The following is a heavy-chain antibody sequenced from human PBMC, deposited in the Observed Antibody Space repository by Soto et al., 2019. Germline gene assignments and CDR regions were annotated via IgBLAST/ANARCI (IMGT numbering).Heavy chain of an antibody. CDR2: IYYSGRT. J-gene: IGHJ4*02. CDR1: GGSINSRYW. CDR3: ARANSTIIIPENY. D-gene: IGHD3-22*01. V-gene: IGHV4-4*02. Sequence: SETLSLTCAVSGGSINSRYWWSWVRQSPGKGLEWIGYIYYSGRTNYNPSLKSRVTISVDTSKNQFSLNLSSVTAADTAVYFCARANSTIIIPENYWGQGTLVTVSS.